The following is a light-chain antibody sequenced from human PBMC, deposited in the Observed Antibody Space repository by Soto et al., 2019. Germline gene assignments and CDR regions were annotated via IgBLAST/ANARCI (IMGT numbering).Light chain of an antibody. J-gene: IGKJ4*01. CDR3: QQYGSLRT. CDR1: QSVSSSY. CDR2: GAS. Sequence: EIVLTQSPGTLSLSPGERATLSCRASQSVSSSYLAWYQQKPGQAPRLLIYGASSRATGIPDRFSGSGSGTDITLTISRLEPEDFAVYYCQQYGSLRTFGGGTKVEIK. V-gene: IGKV3-20*01.